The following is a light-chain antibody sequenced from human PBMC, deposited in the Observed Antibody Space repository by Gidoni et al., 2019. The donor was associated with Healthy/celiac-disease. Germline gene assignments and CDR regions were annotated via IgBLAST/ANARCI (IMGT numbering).Light chain of an antibody. Sequence: DIQMTQSPSSLSASVGDRVTITCQASQDISNYLNWYQQKPGKAPKLLIYDASKLETGVPSRFSGSGSGTDFTFTISSLQPEDIATYYCQQYDNLPRLTFGGGTKVEIK. CDR2: DAS. CDR1: QDISNY. V-gene: IGKV1-33*01. J-gene: IGKJ4*01. CDR3: QQYDNLPRLT.